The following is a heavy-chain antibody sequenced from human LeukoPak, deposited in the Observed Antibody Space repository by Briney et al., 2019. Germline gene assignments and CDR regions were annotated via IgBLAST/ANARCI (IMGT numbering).Heavy chain of an antibody. CDR1: GFTFNNYY. J-gene: IGHJ5*02. CDR3: ARRYDFWSGYYGWFDP. D-gene: IGHD3-3*01. Sequence: PGGSLRLXCAASGFTFNNYYMSWIRRAPGKGLEWISYISISGYSTYYADSVKGRFTISRDNAKNSLYLQMNNLRPEDTAFYYCARRYDFWSGYYGWFDPWGQGTLVTVSS. V-gene: IGHV3-11*04. CDR2: ISISGYST.